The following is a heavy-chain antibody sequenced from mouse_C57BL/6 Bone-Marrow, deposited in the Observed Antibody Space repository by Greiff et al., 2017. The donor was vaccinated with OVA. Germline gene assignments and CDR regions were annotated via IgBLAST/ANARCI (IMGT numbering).Heavy chain of an antibody. CDR2: IYPGSGST. J-gene: IGHJ1*03. Sequence: QVQLQQPGAELVKPGASVKMSCKASGYTFTSYWITWVKQRPGQGLEWIGDIYPGSGSTNYNEKFKSKATLTVDTSSSTAYMQLSSLTSEDSAVYYCDRMIYYDCHFDVWGTGTTVTVSS. CDR1: GYTFTSYW. CDR3: DRMIYYDCHFDV. D-gene: IGHD2-4*01. V-gene: IGHV1-55*01.